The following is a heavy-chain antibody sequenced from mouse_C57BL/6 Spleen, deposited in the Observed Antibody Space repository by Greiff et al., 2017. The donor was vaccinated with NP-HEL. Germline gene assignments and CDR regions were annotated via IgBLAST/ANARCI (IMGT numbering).Heavy chain of an antibody. Sequence: QVQLKQSGAELVKPGASVKISCKASGYAFSSYWMNWVKQRPGKGLEWIGQIYPGDGDTNYNGKFKGKATLTADKSSSTAYMQLSSLTSEDSAVYFCASSSYYGSSYAYWGQGTLVTVSA. J-gene: IGHJ3*01. CDR1: GYAFSSYW. CDR2: IYPGDGDT. V-gene: IGHV1-80*01. D-gene: IGHD1-1*01. CDR3: ASSSYYGSSYAY.